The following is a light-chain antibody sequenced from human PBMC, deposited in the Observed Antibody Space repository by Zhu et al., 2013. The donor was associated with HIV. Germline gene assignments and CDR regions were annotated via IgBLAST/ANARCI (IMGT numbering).Light chain of an antibody. CDR2: GAS. CDR1: QSVTNSL. Sequence: EIVMTQSPATLSVSPGERATLSCRASQSVTNSLLAWYQKKPGQPPRLLFSGASDRASGIPDRFSGSGSGTDFTLTITRLEPEDSALYYCHQYGSPYPTFGQGTKVEI. J-gene: IGKJ1*01. V-gene: IGKV3-20*01. CDR3: HQYGSPYPT.